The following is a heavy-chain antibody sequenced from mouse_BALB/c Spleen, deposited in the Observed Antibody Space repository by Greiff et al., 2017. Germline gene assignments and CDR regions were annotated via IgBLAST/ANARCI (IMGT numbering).Heavy chain of an antibody. J-gene: IGHJ2*01. D-gene: IGHD1-1*01. Sequence: VQLQQSGAELARPGASVKMSCKASGYTFTSYTMHWVKQRPGQGLEWIGYINPSSGYTNYNQKFKDKATSTADKSSSTAYMQLSSLTSEDSAVYYCARRLLQPYYFDYWGQGTTLTVSS. CDR1: GYTFTSYT. V-gene: IGHV1-4*01. CDR2: INPSSGYT. CDR3: ARRLLQPYYFDY.